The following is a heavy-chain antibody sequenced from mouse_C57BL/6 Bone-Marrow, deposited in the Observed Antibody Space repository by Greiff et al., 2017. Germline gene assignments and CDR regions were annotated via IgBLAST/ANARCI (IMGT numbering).Heavy chain of an antibody. CDR1: GFTFSDYY. Sequence: DVMLVGSEGGLVQPGSSMKLSCTASGFTFSDYYMAWVRQVPEKGLEWVANINYDGSSTYYLDSLKSRFIISRDNAKNILYLQMSSLKSEDTATYYCAREGSNFFFDYWGQGTTLTVSS. J-gene: IGHJ2*01. D-gene: IGHD2-5*01. CDR3: AREGSNFFFDY. CDR2: INYDGSST. V-gene: IGHV5-16*01.